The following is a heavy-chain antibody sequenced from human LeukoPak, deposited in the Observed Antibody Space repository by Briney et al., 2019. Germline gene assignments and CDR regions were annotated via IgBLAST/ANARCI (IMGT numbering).Heavy chain of an antibody. J-gene: IGHJ6*03. CDR3: ASRAGYGYMDV. CDR1: GGSISSYY. CDR2: IYYSGST. Sequence: SETLSLPCTVSGGSISSYYWSWIRQPPGKGLEWIGYIYYSGSTNYNPSLKSRVTISVDTSKNQFSLKLSSVTAADTAVYYCASRAGYGYMDVWGKGTTVTVSS. V-gene: IGHV4-59*08. D-gene: IGHD5-24*01.